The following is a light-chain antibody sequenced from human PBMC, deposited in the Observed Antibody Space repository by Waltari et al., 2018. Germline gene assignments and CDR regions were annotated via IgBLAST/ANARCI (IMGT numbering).Light chain of an antibody. V-gene: IGLV2-14*03. Sequence: QSALTHPASVFGSPGPSITISCTGTSSDVGGYNYVSWYQQHPGKARRLMIYDVSKRASGVSNRFSGSKSGNTASLTISGLQAEDESDYYCSSYTSSNTWVFGGGTKLTVL. CDR1: SSDVGGYNY. CDR2: DVS. CDR3: SSYTSSNTWV. J-gene: IGLJ3*02.